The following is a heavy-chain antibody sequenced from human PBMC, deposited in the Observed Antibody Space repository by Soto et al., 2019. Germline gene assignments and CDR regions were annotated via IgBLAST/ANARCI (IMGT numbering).Heavy chain of an antibody. CDR3: ATSYGSGYRAFDY. V-gene: IGHV1-69*04. J-gene: IGHJ4*02. D-gene: IGHD3-10*01. CDR2: VNPILSMS. Sequence: QVQLVQSGAEVKRPGSSVKVSCKASGDTFSFYSINWVRQAPGLGLEWMGRVNPILSMSNYAQRFQGRVTMTADKSTSIADMELSGLRSEDTAMYYCATSYGSGYRAFDYWGQGALVTVSS. CDR1: GDTFSFYS.